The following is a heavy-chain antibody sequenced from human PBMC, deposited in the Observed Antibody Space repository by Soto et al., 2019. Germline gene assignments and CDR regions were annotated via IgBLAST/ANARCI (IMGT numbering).Heavy chain of an antibody. CDR1: GFTFSSYG. D-gene: IGHD3-10*01. Sequence: GGSLRLSCAASGFTFSSYGMHWVRQAPGKGLEWVAVISYDGSNKYYADSMKGRFTISRDNSKNTLYLQMNSLRAEDTAVYYCAKDRSPSYYGSGSSYLRGRPRGYGMDVWGQGTTVTVSS. J-gene: IGHJ6*02. V-gene: IGHV3-30*18. CDR2: ISYDGSNK. CDR3: AKDRSPSYYGSGSSYLRGRPRGYGMDV.